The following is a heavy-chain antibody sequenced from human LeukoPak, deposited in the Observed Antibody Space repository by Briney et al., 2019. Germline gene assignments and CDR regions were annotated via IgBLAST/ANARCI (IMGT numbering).Heavy chain of an antibody. J-gene: IGHJ5*02. CDR1: GFTFSSYA. Sequence: GGSLRLSCAASGFTFSSYAMSWVRQAPGKGLEWVSAISGSGGSTYYADSVKGRFTISRDNSKNTLYLQMNSLRAEDTAVYYCARDHDCSSTSCYNNWFDPWGQGTLVTVSS. CDR2: ISGSGGST. V-gene: IGHV3-23*01. D-gene: IGHD2-2*02. CDR3: ARDHDCSSTSCYNNWFDP.